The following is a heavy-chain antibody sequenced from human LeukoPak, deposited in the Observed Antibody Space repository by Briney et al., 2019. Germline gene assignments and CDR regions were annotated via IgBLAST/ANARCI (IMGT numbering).Heavy chain of an antibody. CDR3: ARGRGWYDFWSGYDY. CDR2: VYYSGST. V-gene: IGHV4-39*01. J-gene: IGHJ4*02. CDR1: GGSISSNGYY. D-gene: IGHD3-3*01. Sequence: SETLSLTCTVSGGSISSNGYYWGWVRQPPGKGLDWIGNVYYSGSTYCNPSLKSRVTISVHTSKNQFSLNLSSVTAADTAVYYCARGRGWYDFWSGYDYWGQGTLVTVSS.